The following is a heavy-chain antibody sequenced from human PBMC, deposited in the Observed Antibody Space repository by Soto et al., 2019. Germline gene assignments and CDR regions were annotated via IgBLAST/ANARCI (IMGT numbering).Heavy chain of an antibody. Sequence: ASVKVSCKVSGYTLTELSMHWVRQAPGKGLEWMGGFDPEDGETIYAQKFQGRVTMTEDTSTATAYMELSSLRSEDTAVYYCATPGIAAAGTGFGYYYYGMDVWGQGTTVTVS. D-gene: IGHD6-13*01. J-gene: IGHJ6*02. CDR3: ATPGIAAAGTGFGYYYYGMDV. CDR1: GYTLTELS. V-gene: IGHV1-24*01. CDR2: FDPEDGET.